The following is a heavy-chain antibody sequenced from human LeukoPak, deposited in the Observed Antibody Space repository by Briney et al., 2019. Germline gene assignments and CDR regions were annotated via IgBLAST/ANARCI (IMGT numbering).Heavy chain of an antibody. CDR3: ARIHRYCSGGACYVLDN. CDR1: GGSVSGYY. J-gene: IGHJ4*02. V-gene: IGHV4-59*02. CDR2: VYYSGST. D-gene: IGHD2-15*01. Sequence: PSETLSLTCVVSGGSVSGYYWGWIRQPPGRGLEWTEYVYYSGSTNYNPSFKSRITISVDTSRNQFSLQLSSVTAADTAVYYCARIHRYCSGGACYVLDNWGQGTLVAVSS.